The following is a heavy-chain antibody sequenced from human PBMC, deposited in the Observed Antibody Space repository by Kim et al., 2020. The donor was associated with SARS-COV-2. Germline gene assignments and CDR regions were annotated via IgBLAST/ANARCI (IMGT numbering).Heavy chain of an antibody. Sequence: GGSLRLSCAASGFTFSSYGMSWIRQAPGKGPEWVAMIKTGGSEQYYVGSVKGRFTISRDNAMSSLYMQMNSLRAEDTAVYYCARDWPAMGDLWGQGTLVT. CDR2: IKTGGSEQ. CDR1: GFTFSSYG. J-gene: IGHJ5*02. CDR3: ARDWPAMGDL. V-gene: IGHV3-7*01.